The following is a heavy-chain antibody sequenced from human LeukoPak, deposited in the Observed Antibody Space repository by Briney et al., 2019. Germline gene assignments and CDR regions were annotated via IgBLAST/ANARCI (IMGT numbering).Heavy chain of an antibody. CDR2: IYSGGST. V-gene: IGHV3-53*01. J-gene: IGHJ4*02. CDR1: GFTVSSND. CDR3: ATIAAAGIFDY. D-gene: IGHD6-13*01. Sequence: GGSLRLSCAASGFTVSSNDMSWVRRAPGKGLEWVSVIYSGGSTYYADSVKGRFTISRDNSKNTLYLQMNSLRAEDTAVYYCATIAAAGIFDYWGQGTLVTVSS.